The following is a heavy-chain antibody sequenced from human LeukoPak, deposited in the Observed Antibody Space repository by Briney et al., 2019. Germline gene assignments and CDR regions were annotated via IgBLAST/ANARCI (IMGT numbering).Heavy chain of an antibody. CDR3: EELGITMIGGV. V-gene: IGHV3-48*01. D-gene: IGHD3-10*02. CDR2: ISSSSSTI. Sequence: GGSLRLSCSASGFTFSSYWMSSVRQAPGKGLEWVSYISSSSSTIYYADSVKGRFTISRDNAKNSLYLQMNSLRAEDTAVYYCEELGITMIGGVWGKGTTVTISS. CDR1: GFTFSSYW. J-gene: IGHJ6*04.